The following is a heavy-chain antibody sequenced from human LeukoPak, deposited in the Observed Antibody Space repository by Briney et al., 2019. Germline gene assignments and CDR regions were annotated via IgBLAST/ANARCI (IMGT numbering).Heavy chain of an antibody. J-gene: IGHJ6*03. Sequence: PGGSLRHSCAASGFTFNNHWMTWVRQAPGKGLEWVANIEQDGSEKKYVDSVKGRFTNSRDSAESSLYLRISGLRVEDTAVYYCVREGYYNMDVWGKGTTVTVSS. CDR1: GFTFNNHW. CDR2: IEQDGSEK. CDR3: VREGYYNMDV. V-gene: IGHV3-7*01.